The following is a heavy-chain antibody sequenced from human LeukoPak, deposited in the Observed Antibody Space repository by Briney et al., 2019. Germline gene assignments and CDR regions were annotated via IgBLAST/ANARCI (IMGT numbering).Heavy chain of an antibody. J-gene: IGHJ4*02. CDR2: ISGYNGNT. D-gene: IGHD6-19*01. CDR3: ARDLKRGYSSGRYSWGTGSSNDY. V-gene: IGHV1-18*04. CDR1: EYTFTGYY. Sequence: ASVKVSCKASEYTFTGYYMHWVRQAPGQGLEWMGWISGYNGNTNYAQKLQGRVTMTTDTSTSTAYMELRSLRSDDTAVYYCARDLKRGYSSGRYSWGTGSSNDYWGQGTLVTVSS.